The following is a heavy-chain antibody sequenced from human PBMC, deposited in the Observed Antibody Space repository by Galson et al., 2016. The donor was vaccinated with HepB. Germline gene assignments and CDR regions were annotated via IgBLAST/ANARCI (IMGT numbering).Heavy chain of an antibody. J-gene: IGHJ4*02. CDR3: VRDGATSH. V-gene: IGHV3-7*01. Sequence: SLRLSCAASGITLRSYWMSWVRQAPGKGLEWVANIKEDGSEKYYVDSVEGRFTISRDNAKNSLYQQMNSLRAEDTAVYYCVRDGATSHWGQGTLVTVSS. CDR1: GITLRSYW. D-gene: IGHD5-24*01. CDR2: IKEDGSEK.